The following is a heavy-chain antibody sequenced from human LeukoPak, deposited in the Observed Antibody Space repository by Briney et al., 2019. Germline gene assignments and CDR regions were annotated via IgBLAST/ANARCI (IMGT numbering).Heavy chain of an antibody. CDR2: NYHGGST. D-gene: IGHD2-2*01. Sequence: PSGTLSLTCAVSGGSISSSNWWSWAHPPPGRVLEWIGENYHGGSTNYNPSLKSRVTISVDKSKNQFSLKLSSVTAADTAVYYCARDSPGYCSSTSCFIPTIQYGMDVWGKGTTVTVSS. CDR1: GGSISSSNW. V-gene: IGHV4-4*02. J-gene: IGHJ6*04. CDR3: ARDSPGYCSSTSCFIPTIQYGMDV.